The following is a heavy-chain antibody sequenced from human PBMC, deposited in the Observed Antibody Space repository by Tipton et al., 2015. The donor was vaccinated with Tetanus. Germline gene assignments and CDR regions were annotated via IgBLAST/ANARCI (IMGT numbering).Heavy chain of an antibody. Sequence: SLRLSCAASGFTFSSYAMSWVRQAPGKGLEWVSAISGSGGSTYYADSVKGRFIISRDNSKNTLYLQMNSLRAEDTAVYYCARGLWFGELSTPGYWGQGTLVTVSS. D-gene: IGHD3-10*01. CDR2: ISGSGGST. CDR1: GFTFSSYA. J-gene: IGHJ4*02. V-gene: IGHV3-23*01. CDR3: ARGLWFGELSTPGY.